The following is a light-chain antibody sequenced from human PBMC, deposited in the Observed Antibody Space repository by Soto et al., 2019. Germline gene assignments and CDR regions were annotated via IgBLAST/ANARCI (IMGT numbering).Light chain of an antibody. CDR3: SSYTTSDTLL. CDR2: EVI. Sequence: QSVLTQPPSVSGAPGQTITISCTGSSSNIGAGYDVHWYQQLPGKAPKLLIYEVISRPSGVSNRFSGSKSGNTASLTISGLQTEDEADYYCSSYTTSDTLLFGPGTKLTVL. CDR1: SSNIGAGYD. J-gene: IGLJ1*01. V-gene: IGLV1-40*01.